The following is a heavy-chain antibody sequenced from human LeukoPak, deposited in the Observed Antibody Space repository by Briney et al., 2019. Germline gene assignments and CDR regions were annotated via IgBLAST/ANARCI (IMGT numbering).Heavy chain of an antibody. CDR3: ARGRHDYGDYRYFQH. CDR1: GGSFSGYY. J-gene: IGHJ1*01. CDR2: INHSGST. V-gene: IGHV4-34*01. D-gene: IGHD4-17*01. Sequence: SETLSLTCAVYGGSFSGYYWSWIRQPPGTGLEWIGEINHSGSTNYNPSLKSRVTISVDTSKNQFSLKLSSVTAADTAVYYCARGRHDYGDYRYFQHWGQGTLVTVSS.